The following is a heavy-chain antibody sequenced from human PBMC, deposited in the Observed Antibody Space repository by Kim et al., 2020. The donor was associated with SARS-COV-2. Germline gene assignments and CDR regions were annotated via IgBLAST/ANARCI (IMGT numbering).Heavy chain of an antibody. CDR3: ARDLFYGGNSGFDY. D-gene: IGHD4-17*01. J-gene: IGHJ4*02. V-gene: IGHV1-69*01. Sequence: AQKFQGRVTITADESKSTAYMELSSLRSEDTAVYYCARDLFYGGNSGFDYWGQGTLVTVSS.